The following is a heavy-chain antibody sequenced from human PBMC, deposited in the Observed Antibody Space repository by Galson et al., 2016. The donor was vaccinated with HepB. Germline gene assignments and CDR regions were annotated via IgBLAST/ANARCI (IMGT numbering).Heavy chain of an antibody. CDR1: GGSFSSFG. Sequence: SVTVSCKASGGSFSSFGTSWVRQAPGQGPEWMGEIIPFFGTTNYAPKFQGRVTISADISTSTVYMEMSSLTSDDTAMYYCARPVARGIFFHFWGQGTVVTVSS. V-gene: IGHV1-69*06. D-gene: IGHD3-10*01. J-gene: IGHJ4*02. CDR2: IIPFFGTT. CDR3: ARPVARGIFFHF.